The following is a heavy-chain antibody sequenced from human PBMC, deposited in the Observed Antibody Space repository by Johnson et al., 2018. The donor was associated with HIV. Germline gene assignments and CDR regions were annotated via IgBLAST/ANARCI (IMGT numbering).Heavy chain of an antibody. CDR2: ISNNGGST. CDR1: GFTFSTYA. V-gene: IGHV3-64*01. Sequence: VQLVESGGGLVQPGGSLRLSCAASGFTFSTYAIHWVRQAPGKGLEYVSAISNNGGSTYYANSVKGRFTISRDNSKNTLYLQMNSLRAEDTAVYYCAREYYYDSSGYNAFDIWGQGTMVTVSS. D-gene: IGHD3-22*01. J-gene: IGHJ3*02. CDR3: AREYYYDSSGYNAFDI.